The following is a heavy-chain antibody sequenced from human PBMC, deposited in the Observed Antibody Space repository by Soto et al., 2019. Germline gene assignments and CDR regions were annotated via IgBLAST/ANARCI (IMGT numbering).Heavy chain of an antibody. V-gene: IGHV3-23*01. Sequence: EVQVLESGGGLVQPGGSLRLSCEGSEFTVSGHAMTWIRQAPGKGPEWVSNITADGGAYYADSVKGRFAMSRVTSENPQYLQMNSLGAEDTAAYYCAPHVSCSGGSCQYDAFAIRVQGTMVPVSS. D-gene: IGHD2-15*01. J-gene: IGHJ3*02. CDR1: EFTVSGHA. CDR3: APHVSCSGGSCQYDAFAI. CDR2: ITADGGA.